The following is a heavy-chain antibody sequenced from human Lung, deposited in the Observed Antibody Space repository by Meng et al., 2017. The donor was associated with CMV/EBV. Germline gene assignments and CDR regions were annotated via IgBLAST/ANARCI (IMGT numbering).Heavy chain of an antibody. Sequence: VSGGSNSSYDYYWSWIRQPPGKGLEWIDYTSYTGATHYNPSLKTRVSFSLDTSKSQFSLRLTSVTAADTAMYYCVRVATHTSWYDPWGPGTLVTVSS. CDR3: VRVATHTSWYDP. V-gene: IGHV4-30-4*08. CDR1: GGSNSSYDYY. J-gene: IGHJ5*02. D-gene: IGHD1-1*01. CDR2: TSYTGAT.